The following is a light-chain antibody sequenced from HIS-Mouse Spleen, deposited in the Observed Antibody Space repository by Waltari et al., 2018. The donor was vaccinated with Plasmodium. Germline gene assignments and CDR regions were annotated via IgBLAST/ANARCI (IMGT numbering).Light chain of an antibody. V-gene: IGKV1-5*03. CDR1: QSMSIW. Sequence: DIQMTQSPSPLSASVGDRVTITRRASQSMSIWLAWYQQKPGKAPKLLIYKASSLESGVPSRFSGSGAGTEFTLTISSLQPDDFATYYCQQYNSYWTFGQGTKVEIK. J-gene: IGKJ1*01. CDR2: KAS. CDR3: QQYNSYWT.